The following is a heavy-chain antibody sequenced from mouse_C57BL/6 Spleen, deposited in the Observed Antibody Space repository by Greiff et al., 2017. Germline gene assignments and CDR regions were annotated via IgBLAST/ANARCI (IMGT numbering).Heavy chain of an antibody. V-gene: IGHV1-18*01. Sequence: EVQLQQSGPELVKPGASVKISCKASGYTFTDYNMDWVKQSHGKSLEWIGDINPNNGGTNYNQKFKGKATLTVDKSSSTAYLELRSLTSEDTAVYYFARGESLDYYGSAYYFDYWGQGTTLTVSS. J-gene: IGHJ2*01. D-gene: IGHD1-1*01. CDR1: GYTFTDYN. CDR2: INPNNGGT. CDR3: ARGESLDYYGSAYYFDY.